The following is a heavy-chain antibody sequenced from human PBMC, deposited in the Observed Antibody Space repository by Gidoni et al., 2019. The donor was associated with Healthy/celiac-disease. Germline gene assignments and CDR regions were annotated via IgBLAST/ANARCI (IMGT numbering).Heavy chain of an antibody. D-gene: IGHD3-3*01. Sequence: QVQLVESGGGVVQPGRSLILSCAASGFTFISYDMHWVRQAPGKGLEWVAVISYDGSNKYYADSVKGRFTISRDNSKNTLYLQMNSLRAEDTAVYYCARAYYDFWSGYSGHYFDYWGQGTLVTVSS. J-gene: IGHJ4*02. V-gene: IGHV3-30-3*01. CDR2: ISYDGSNK. CDR1: GFTFISYD. CDR3: ARAYYDFWSGYSGHYFDY.